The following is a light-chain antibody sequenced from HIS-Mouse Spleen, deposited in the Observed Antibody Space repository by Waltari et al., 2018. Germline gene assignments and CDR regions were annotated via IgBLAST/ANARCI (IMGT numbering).Light chain of an antibody. Sequence: DIQMTQSPSTLSASVGDRVTITCRSSQSISSWLAWYQQKPGKAPKLLIYKASSLESGVPSRFSGSGSGTEFTLTISSLQPDDFATYYCQQYNSYSLTFGGGTKVEIK. CDR3: QQYNSYSLT. J-gene: IGKJ4*01. CDR1: QSISSW. V-gene: IGKV1-5*03. CDR2: KAS.